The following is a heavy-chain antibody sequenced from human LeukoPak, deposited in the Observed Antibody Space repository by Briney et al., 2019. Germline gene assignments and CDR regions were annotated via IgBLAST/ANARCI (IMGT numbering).Heavy chain of an antibody. CDR3: ARGKYCSSTSCCYGY. Sequence: GGSLRLSCAASGFTFSSYSMNWVRQAPGKGLEWVSSISSSSSYIYYADSVKGRFTISRDNAKNSLYLQMNSLRAEDTAVYYCARGKYCSSTSCCYGYWGQGTLVTVSS. V-gene: IGHV3-21*01. J-gene: IGHJ4*02. CDR1: GFTFSSYS. D-gene: IGHD2-2*01. CDR2: ISSSSSYI.